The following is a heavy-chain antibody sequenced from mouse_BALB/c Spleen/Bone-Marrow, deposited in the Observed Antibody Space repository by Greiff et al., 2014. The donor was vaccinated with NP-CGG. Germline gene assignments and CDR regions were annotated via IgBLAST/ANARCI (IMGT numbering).Heavy chain of an antibody. CDR3: ARRDGSTYYYAMDY. J-gene: IGHJ4*01. Sequence: VHLVESGAELVRPGSSVKISCKASGYAFSNYWMNWVKQRPGQGLEWIGQIYPGDGDTNYNGKFKGKATLTADKSSSTAYMQLGSLTSEDSAVYFCARRDGSTYYYAMDYWGQGTSVTVSS. CDR2: IYPGDGDT. D-gene: IGHD1-1*01. V-gene: IGHV1-80*01. CDR1: GYAFSNYW.